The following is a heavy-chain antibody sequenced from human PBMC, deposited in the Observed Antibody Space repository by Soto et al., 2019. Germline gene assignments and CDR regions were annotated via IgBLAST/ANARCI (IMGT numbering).Heavy chain of an antibody. CDR1: GGTFSSYA. D-gene: IGHD5-12*01. J-gene: IGHJ5*02. CDR3: ARERAEMATRQTNWFDP. CDR2: IIPIFGTA. Sequence: QVQLVQSGAEVKKPGSSVKVSCKASGGTFSSYAISWVRQAPGQGLEWMGGIIPIFGTANYAQKFQGRVTITADESTSTAYMELSSLRSEDTAVYYCARERAEMATRQTNWFDPWGQGTLVTVSS. V-gene: IGHV1-69*12.